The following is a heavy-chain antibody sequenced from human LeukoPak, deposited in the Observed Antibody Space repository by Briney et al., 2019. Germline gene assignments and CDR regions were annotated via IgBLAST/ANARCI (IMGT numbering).Heavy chain of an antibody. Sequence: PSETLSLTCTVSGGSISSFYWSWIRQPPGKGLEWIGYIYSSGRTNYNPSLKSRVTISVDTSKNQFSLKLSSVTAADTAVYYCARGPHTGVNYYDSSGYYYWGQGTLVTVSS. J-gene: IGHJ4*02. V-gene: IGHV4-59*12. CDR1: GGSISSFY. D-gene: IGHD3-22*01. CDR2: IYSSGRT. CDR3: ARGPHTGVNYYDSSGYYY.